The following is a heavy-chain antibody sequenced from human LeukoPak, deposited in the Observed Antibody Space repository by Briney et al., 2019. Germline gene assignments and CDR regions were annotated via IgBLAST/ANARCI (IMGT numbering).Heavy chain of an antibody. CDR3: AATYYYDGSGDY. Sequence: GGSLRLSCAASGFTFSDFYMNWIRQAPGKGLEWVSYISSTGSNIYYADSVKGRFTISRDNAKNSLYLLMNSLRTEDTAVYYCAATYYYDGSGDYWGQGTLVTVSS. V-gene: IGHV3-11*04. CDR1: GFTFSDFY. CDR2: ISSTGSNI. J-gene: IGHJ4*02. D-gene: IGHD3-22*01.